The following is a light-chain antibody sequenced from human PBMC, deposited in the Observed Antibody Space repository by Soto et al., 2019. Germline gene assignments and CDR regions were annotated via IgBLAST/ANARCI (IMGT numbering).Light chain of an antibody. Sequence: QSVLTQPPSASGTPGQRVTISCSGSSSNIGSNTVNWYQQLPGTAPKLLIYSNNQRPSGVPDRFSGSKSGTSASLAISGLQSEDEGDYYCAAWDDSLNGLWVFGEGTKLTVL. CDR1: SSNIGSNT. J-gene: IGLJ3*02. V-gene: IGLV1-44*01. CDR3: AAWDDSLNGLWV. CDR2: SNN.